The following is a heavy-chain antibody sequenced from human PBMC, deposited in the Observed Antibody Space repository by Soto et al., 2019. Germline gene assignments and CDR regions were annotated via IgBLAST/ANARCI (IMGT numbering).Heavy chain of an antibody. CDR3: TRRDVVVVAATLRWNWFDP. D-gene: IGHD2-15*01. V-gene: IGHV4-39*01. CDR2: IYYSGST. J-gene: IGHJ5*02. Sequence: SETLSLTCTVSGGSISSSSYYWGWIRQPPGKGLEWIGSIYYSGSTYYNPSLKSRVTISVDTSKNQFSLKLSSVTAADTAVYYCTRRDVVVVAATLRWNWFDPWGQGTLVTVSS. CDR1: GGSISSSSYY.